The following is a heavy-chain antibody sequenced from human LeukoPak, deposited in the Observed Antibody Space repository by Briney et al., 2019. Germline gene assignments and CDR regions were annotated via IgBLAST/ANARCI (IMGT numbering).Heavy chain of an antibody. D-gene: IGHD3-22*01. CDR1: GLTVRNNF. CDR3: AKDQEPYYYDSSGYSASYFDY. J-gene: IGHJ4*02. V-gene: IGHV3-53*01. CDR2: IYSDGST. Sequence: GGSLRLSCAASGLTVRNNFMSWVRQAPGKGLEWVSVIYSDGSTYYEDSVKGRFTISRDNSKNTLYLQMNSLRAEDTAVYYCAKDQEPYYYDSSGYSASYFDYWGQGTLVTVSS.